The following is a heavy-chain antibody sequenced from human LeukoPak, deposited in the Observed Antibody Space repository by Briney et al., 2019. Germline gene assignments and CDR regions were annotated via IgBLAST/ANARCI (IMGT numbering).Heavy chain of an antibody. V-gene: IGHV3-30*02. J-gene: IGHJ6*03. CDR2: IRQDESKT. Sequence: PGGSLRLSCAAPGLIFSSYGMHWVRQAPGEGLEWVAYIRQDESKTFYAASVKGRFPISRDNSKNSLYLQMHSLRAEDTALYYCAKPVIPSAYQGTYYMDVWGKGTTVTVSS. D-gene: IGHD3-16*01. CDR1: GLIFSSYG. CDR3: AKPVIPSAYQGTYYMDV.